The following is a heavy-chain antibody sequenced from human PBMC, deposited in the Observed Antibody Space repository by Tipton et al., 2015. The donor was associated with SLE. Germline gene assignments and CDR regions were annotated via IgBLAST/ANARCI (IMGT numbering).Heavy chain of an antibody. CDR3: AKDLLSGNYGFDS. D-gene: IGHD1-26*01. CDR2: IYSGGSNI. Sequence: SLRLSCEASGFTFSSFAMNWVRQAPGKGLEWVSIIYSGGSNIKYADSVKGRSTVSRDNSKNMLYLQMNSLRAEDTAVYYCAKDLLSGNYGFDSWGQGTLVIVSS. CDR1: GFTFSSFA. V-gene: IGHV3-23*03. J-gene: IGHJ4*02.